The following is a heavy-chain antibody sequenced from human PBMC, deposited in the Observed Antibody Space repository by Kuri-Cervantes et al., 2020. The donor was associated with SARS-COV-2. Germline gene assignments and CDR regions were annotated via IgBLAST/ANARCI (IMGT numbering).Heavy chain of an antibody. CDR3: ARVGVVVEYGMDV. CDR2: IIPIFGTA. D-gene: IGHD2-15*01. CDR1: GGTFSSYA. Sequence: SVKVSCKASGGTFSSYAISWVRQAPGQGLEWMGGIIPIFGTANYAQKFQGRVTITADESTSTAYMELRSLRSDDTAVYYCARVGVVVEYGMDVWGQGTTATFSS. V-gene: IGHV1-69*13. J-gene: IGHJ6*02.